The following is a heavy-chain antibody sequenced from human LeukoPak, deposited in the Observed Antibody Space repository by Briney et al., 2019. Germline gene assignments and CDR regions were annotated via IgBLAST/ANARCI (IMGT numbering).Heavy chain of an antibody. V-gene: IGHV1-8*01. CDR3: VRDGEGVAISVNYWFDP. D-gene: IGHD3-10*01. CDR2: MNPNNGNT. J-gene: IGHJ5*02. Sequence: ASVNVSCKASGFTFTSYDINWVRQASGQGLEWMGWMNPNNGNTGYAQKFQGRVTMTRDTSISTAYMELRGLRSEDTAVYYCVRDGEGVAISVNYWFDPWGQGTLVTVSS. CDR1: GFTFTSYD.